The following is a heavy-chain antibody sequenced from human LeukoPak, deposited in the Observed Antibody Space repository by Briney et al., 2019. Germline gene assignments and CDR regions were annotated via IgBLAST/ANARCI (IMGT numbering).Heavy chain of an antibody. D-gene: IGHD4-11*01. CDR1: GFIFSSYW. CDR3: AKDGHYSNFYFDY. CDR2: IKSDESSP. J-gene: IGHJ4*02. V-gene: IGHV3-74*01. Sequence: GGSLRLSCAASGFIFSSYWMHWVRQAPGKGPVWVPRIKSDESSPSYADSVKGRFTISRDNAKNTVYLQMNSLRAEDTAVYYCAKDGHYSNFYFDYWGQGTLVTVSS.